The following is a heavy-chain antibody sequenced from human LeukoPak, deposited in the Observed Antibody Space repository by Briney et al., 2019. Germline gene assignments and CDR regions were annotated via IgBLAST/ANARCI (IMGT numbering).Heavy chain of an antibody. Sequence: SETLSLTCAVYGGSFSGYYWSWIRQPPGKGLEWIGEINHSGSTNYNPSLKSRVTISVDTSKNQFSLKLSSVTAADTAVYYCARDLGYGNSDYWGQGTLVTVSS. CDR1: GGSFSGYY. V-gene: IGHV4-34*01. CDR2: INHSGST. D-gene: IGHD5-18*01. J-gene: IGHJ4*02. CDR3: ARDLGYGNSDY.